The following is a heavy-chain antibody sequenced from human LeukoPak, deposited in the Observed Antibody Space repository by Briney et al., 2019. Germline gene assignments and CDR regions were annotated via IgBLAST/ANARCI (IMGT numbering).Heavy chain of an antibody. D-gene: IGHD1-26*01. J-gene: IGHJ5*02. CDR3: AKDEWELRLSRFDP. Sequence: PGGSLRLSSAASGFTFSSYAMSWVRQAPGKGLEWVSAISGSGGSTYYADSVKGRFTISRDNSKNTLYLQMNSLRAEDTAVYYCAKDEWELRLSRFDPWGQGTLVTVSS. CDR1: GFTFSSYA. CDR2: ISGSGGST. V-gene: IGHV3-23*01.